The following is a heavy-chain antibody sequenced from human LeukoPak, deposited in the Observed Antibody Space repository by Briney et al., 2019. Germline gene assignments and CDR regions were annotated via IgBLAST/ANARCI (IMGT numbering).Heavy chain of an antibody. CDR2: ISYDGSNK. CDR1: GFTFSSYG. D-gene: IGHD3-9*01. Sequence: PGTPLRLSCAASGFTFSSYGMHWVRQAPGKGLEWVAVISYDGSNKYYADSVKGRFTISRDNSKNTLYVRMNSLRAEDTAVYYCAKDNSRYSDIFLPHLDPWGQGTLVSVSS. CDR3: AKDNSRYSDIFLPHLDP. J-gene: IGHJ5*02. V-gene: IGHV3-30*18.